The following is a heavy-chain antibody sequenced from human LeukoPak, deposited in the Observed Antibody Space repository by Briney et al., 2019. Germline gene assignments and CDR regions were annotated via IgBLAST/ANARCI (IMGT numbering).Heavy chain of an antibody. CDR3: ARELDYYGPGSPTKGYYFDY. V-gene: IGHV4-59*01. J-gene: IGHJ4*02. CDR1: GGSISSYY. Sequence: SETLSLTCTVSGGSISSYYWSWIRQPPGKGLEWIGYIYYSGSTNYNPSLKSRVTISVDTSKNQFSLKLSSVTAADTAVYYCARELDYYGPGSPTKGYYFDYWGQGTLVTVSS. D-gene: IGHD3-10*01. CDR2: IYYSGST.